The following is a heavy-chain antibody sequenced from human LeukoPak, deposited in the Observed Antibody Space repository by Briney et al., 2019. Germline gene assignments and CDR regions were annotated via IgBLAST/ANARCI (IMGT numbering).Heavy chain of an antibody. CDR1: GFTFSSHG. D-gene: IGHD3-22*01. Sequence: GGSLRLSCAASGFTFSSHGMHWVRQAPGKGLEWVAVIWYDGSNKYYADSVKGRFTISRDNSKNTLYLQMNSLRAEDMAVYYCARGLHYYDSSGYPGWFDPWGQGTLVTVSS. CDR3: ARGLHYYDSSGYPGWFDP. J-gene: IGHJ5*02. V-gene: IGHV3-33*01. CDR2: IWYDGSNK.